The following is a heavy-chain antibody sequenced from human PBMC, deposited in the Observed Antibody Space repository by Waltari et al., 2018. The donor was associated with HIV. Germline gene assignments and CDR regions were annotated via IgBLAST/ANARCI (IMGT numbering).Heavy chain of an antibody. CDR2: INPDNGGT. D-gene: IGHD2-15*01. CDR3: ARDICNGGSCYSYYFDY. Sequence: QVQLVQSGAEGKTPGDSVKVSCKASGYTFTGHYLHRVRQAPGQGLEWRGWINPDNGGTKYAQKFQGRVTMTRDTSSSTAYMKLSRLRSDDTAVYYCARDICNGGSCYSYYFDYWGQGTLVTVSS. CDR1: GYTFTGHY. V-gene: IGHV1-2*02. J-gene: IGHJ4*02.